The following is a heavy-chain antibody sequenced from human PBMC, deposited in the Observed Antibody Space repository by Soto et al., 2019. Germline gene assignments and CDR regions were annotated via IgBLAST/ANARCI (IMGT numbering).Heavy chain of an antibody. Sequence: QVQLVQSGAEVKKPGSSVKVSCKASGGTFSSYAISWVRQAPGQGLEWMGGIIPIFGTANYAQKFQGRVTITADESTSTAYMELSSLRSEDTAVYYCARGAVEYSSSVDNWLDPWGQGTLVTVSS. CDR3: ARGAVEYSSSVDNWLDP. J-gene: IGHJ5*02. CDR1: GGTFSSYA. CDR2: IIPIFGTA. V-gene: IGHV1-69*12. D-gene: IGHD6-6*01.